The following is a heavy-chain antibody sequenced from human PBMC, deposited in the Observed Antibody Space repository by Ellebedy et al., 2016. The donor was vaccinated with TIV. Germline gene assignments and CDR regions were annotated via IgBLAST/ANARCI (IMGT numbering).Heavy chain of an antibody. D-gene: IGHD2-15*01. CDR1: GFTFSSYA. V-gene: IGHV3-7*01. CDR2: INRDGSEK. CDR3: ARSNAYCSGGSCYFRWFDP. Sequence: GESLKISXAASGFTFSSYAMSWVRQAPGKGLEWVANINRDGSEKYYVDSVKGRFTISRDSAKNSLYLQMSSLRAEDTAVYYCARSNAYCSGGSCYFRWFDPWGQGTLVTVSS. J-gene: IGHJ5*02.